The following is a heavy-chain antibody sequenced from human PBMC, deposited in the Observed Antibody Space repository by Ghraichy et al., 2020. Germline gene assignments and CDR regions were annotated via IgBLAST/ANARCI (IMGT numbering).Heavy chain of an antibody. D-gene: IGHD7-27*01. CDR2: IRSKANSYAT. Sequence: GSLRLCCAASGFTFSGSAMHWVRQASGTGLEWVGRIRSKANSYATAYAASVKGRFTISRDDSKNTAYLQMNSLKTEDTAVYYCTRAGDASDYWGQGTLVTVSS. CDR3: TRAGDASDY. CDR1: GFTFSGSA. J-gene: IGHJ4*02. V-gene: IGHV3-73*01.